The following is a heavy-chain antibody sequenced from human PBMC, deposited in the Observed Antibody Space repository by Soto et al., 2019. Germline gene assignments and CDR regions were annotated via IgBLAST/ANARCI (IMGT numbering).Heavy chain of an antibody. V-gene: IGHV4-4*02. CDR2: IYHSGST. CDR1: AGSISSTNW. CDR3: ARDLRRGYRYGLDY. J-gene: IGHJ4*02. D-gene: IGHD5-18*01. Sequence: SETLSLTCAVSAGSISSTNWWRWVRQPPGKGLEWIGEIYHSGSTNYNPSLKSRVTISVDKSKNQFSLKLSSVTAADTAVYYCARDLRRGYRYGLDYWGQGTLVTVSS.